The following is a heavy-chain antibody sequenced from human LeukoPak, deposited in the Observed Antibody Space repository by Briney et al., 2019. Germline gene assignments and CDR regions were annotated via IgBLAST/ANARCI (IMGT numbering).Heavy chain of an antibody. V-gene: IGHV3-20*04. J-gene: IGHJ4*02. Sequence: GGSLRLSCAASGFTFHDYGMHWVRQAPGKGLEWVSSINWDSGKTYYGDSVKGRFTISRDNAKNSLYLQMDSLRAEDTAVYYCAKESSGGWYFDYWGQGTLVTVSS. CDR1: GFTFHDYG. CDR2: INWDSGKT. D-gene: IGHD6-19*01. CDR3: AKESSGGWYFDY.